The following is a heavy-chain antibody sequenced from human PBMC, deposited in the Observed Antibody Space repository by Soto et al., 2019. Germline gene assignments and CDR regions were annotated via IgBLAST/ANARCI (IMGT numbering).Heavy chain of an antibody. Sequence: QVQLVQSGPEVKKPGASVKVSCKASAYTFTTYGISWVRQAPGQGLEWMGWISGYNGQTNYAQKFRGRVTITTATSTSTAYRAQRSRRSDETAMHYCAKDGRNELWVEGRNAMHAWGQGTTVTVSS. CDR1: AYTFTTYG. J-gene: IGHJ6*02. V-gene: IGHV1-18*01. CDR3: AKDGRNELWVEGRNAMHA. CDR2: ISGYNGQT. D-gene: IGHD5-18*01.